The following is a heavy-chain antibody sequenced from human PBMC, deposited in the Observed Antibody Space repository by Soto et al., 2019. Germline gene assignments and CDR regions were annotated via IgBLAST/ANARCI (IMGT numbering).Heavy chain of an antibody. J-gene: IGHJ4*02. D-gene: IGHD3-16*01. Sequence: QLVQSGSEVKKPGSSVKVSCQASGGTFSGYVVTWVRQAPGQGLEWMGEFVPLFGTTNYAQRFSGRITITAEESTSTASMELRTLRSDDTAEYYCATHGLGVSSPPYFDNWGQGTLVTVSS. V-gene: IGHV1-69*01. CDR1: GGTFSGYV. CDR3: ATHGLGVSSPPYFDN. CDR2: FVPLFGTT.